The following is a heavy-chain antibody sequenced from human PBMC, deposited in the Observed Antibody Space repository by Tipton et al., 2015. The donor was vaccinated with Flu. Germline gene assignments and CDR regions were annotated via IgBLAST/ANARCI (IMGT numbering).Heavy chain of an antibody. CDR2: IFPSGTT. V-gene: IGHV4-39*01. Sequence: TLSLTRTVSSGSIRSTNYFCAWIRQPPGKRLELIGSIFPSGTTYYNPSLKSRVTISVDTSKSQFSLMLSAVTAADTAVYYCARGPSGYFSVYFDYWGQGTLVTVSS. CDR1: SGSIRSTNYF. D-gene: IGHD3-3*01. CDR3: ARGPSGYFSVYFDY. J-gene: IGHJ4*02.